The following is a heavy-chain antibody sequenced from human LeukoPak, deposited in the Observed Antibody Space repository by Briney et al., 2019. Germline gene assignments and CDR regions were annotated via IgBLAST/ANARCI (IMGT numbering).Heavy chain of an antibody. CDR3: ARVMRHYCSSTFCHNPYYFEY. CDR1: GYTFTNYG. J-gene: IGHJ4*02. D-gene: IGHD2-2*02. Sequence: ASVKVSFKTSGYTFTNYGISWVRQAPGQGLEWMGWISAYNGNTNYAQKLQGRVTMTTDTSTSTAYMELKSLRSDDTAVYYCARVMRHYCSSTFCHNPYYFEYWGQGTLVTVSS. V-gene: IGHV1-18*01. CDR2: ISAYNGNT.